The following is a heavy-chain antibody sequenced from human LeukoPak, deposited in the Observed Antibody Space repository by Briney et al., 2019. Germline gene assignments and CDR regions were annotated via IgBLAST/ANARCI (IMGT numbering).Heavy chain of an antibody. V-gene: IGHV1-2*02. Sequence: GASVKVSCKASGYTFTGYYMHWVRQAPGQGLEWMGWINPNSGGTNYAQKFQGRVTMTRDTFISTAYMELSRFRSDHTAVYYCAREAVGVPAAHDAFDIWGQGTMVTVSS. CDR3: AREAVGVPAAHDAFDI. CDR1: GYTFTGYY. J-gene: IGHJ3*02. CDR2: INPNSGGT. D-gene: IGHD2-2*01.